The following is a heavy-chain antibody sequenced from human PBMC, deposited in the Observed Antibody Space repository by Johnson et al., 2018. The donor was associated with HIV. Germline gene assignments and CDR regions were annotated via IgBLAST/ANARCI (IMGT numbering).Heavy chain of an antibody. J-gene: IGHJ3*02. CDR2: IRYDGSSK. D-gene: IGHD1-1*01. CDR1: RFTFNSYD. CDR3: AKASHWAFDI. Sequence: QVQLVESGGGEVQPGGSLRLSCAASRFTFNSYDMNWVRQAPGKGLEWVAFIRYDGSSKYDGDSEKGRSTISRDNSKNTLSLQMNSLRGEDTAVYYCAKASHWAFDIWGQGTMVTVSS. V-gene: IGHV3-30*02.